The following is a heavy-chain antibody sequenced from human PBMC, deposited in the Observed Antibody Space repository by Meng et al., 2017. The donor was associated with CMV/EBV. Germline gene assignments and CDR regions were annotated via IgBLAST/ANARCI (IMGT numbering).Heavy chain of an antibody. D-gene: IGHD1-26*01. Sequence: CKATGYTFTNYFMHWVRLAPGQGLEWMGTISPSGGRTTYAQKFQGRVVITRDTSTSTVYMELSSLRSEDTAVYYCASEVGGTYFFDYWGQGTLVTVSS. V-gene: IGHV1-46*01. CDR2: ISPSGGRT. CDR1: GYTFTNYF. CDR3: ASEVGGTYFFDY. J-gene: IGHJ4*02.